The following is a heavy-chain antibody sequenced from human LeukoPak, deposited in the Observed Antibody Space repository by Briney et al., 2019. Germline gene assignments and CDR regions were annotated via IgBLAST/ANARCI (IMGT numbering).Heavy chain of an antibody. CDR3: TSVYDSSSYYHSGIDY. J-gene: IGHJ4*02. V-gene: IGHV3-49*04. CDR1: GFNFGDSA. Sequence: GGSLRLSCTVSGFNFGDSAMSWVRQAPGKGLEWVGFIRSKTYGARTEDAASVKGRFTISRDDSRSIAYLQMNSLKTEDTAVYYCTSVYDSSSYYHSGIDYWGRGTLVTVSS. CDR2: IRSKTYGART. D-gene: IGHD3-22*01.